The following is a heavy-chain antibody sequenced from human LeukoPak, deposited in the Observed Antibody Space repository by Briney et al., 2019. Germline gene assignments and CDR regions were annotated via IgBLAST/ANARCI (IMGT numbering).Heavy chain of an antibody. CDR1: GGSISSSTYY. J-gene: IGHJ4*02. V-gene: IGHV4-39*01. CDR3: ARHEDDILTGPLHFDY. CDR2: IYYSGNT. Sequence: PSETLSLTCTVSGGSISSSTYYWGWIRQPPGKGLEWIGSIYYSGNTYHNPSLKSRLTISVDTSKNQFSLKLSSVTAADTAVYYCARHEDDILTGPLHFDYWGQGTLVTVSS. D-gene: IGHD3-9*01.